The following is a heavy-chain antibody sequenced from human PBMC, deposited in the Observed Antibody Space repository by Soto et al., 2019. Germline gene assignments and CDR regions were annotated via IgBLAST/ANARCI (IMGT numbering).Heavy chain of an antibody. CDR1: GFTFSSYA. CDR2: ISGSDDST. Sequence: EVQLLESGGGLVQPGESLRLSCAASGFTFSSYAMSCVRQAPGKGLEWVTVISGSDDSTYYADSVKARFTISRDTSKNTLYLQMNSLRAEDTAVSYRAKRSSSSSFDYWSQGTLVTVSS. CDR3: AKRSSSSSFDY. D-gene: IGHD6-6*01. V-gene: IGHV3-23*01. J-gene: IGHJ4*02.